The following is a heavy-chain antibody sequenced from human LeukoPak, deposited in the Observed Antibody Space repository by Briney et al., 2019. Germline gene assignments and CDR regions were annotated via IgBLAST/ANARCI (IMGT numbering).Heavy chain of an antibody. CDR2: INHSGST. CDR3: ARVARPEWYSSLSYYYDY. CDR1: GGSFSGYY. Sequence: SETLSLTCAVYGGSFSGYYWSWIRQPPGKGLEWIGEINHSGSTNYNPSLKSRVTISVDTSKNQFSLKLSSVTAADTAVYYCARVARPEWYSSLSYYYDYWGQGTLVTVSS. D-gene: IGHD6-6*01. V-gene: IGHV4-34*01. J-gene: IGHJ4*02.